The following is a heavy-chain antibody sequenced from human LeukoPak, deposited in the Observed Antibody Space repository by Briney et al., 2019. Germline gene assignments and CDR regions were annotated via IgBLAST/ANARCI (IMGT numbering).Heavy chain of an antibody. V-gene: IGHV4-34*01. CDR1: GGSISSHY. CDR3: ARSQRAYYYYYMDV. J-gene: IGHJ6*03. CDR2: INHSGST. Sequence: SETLSLTCAVSGGSISSHYWSWIRQPPGKGLEWIGEINHSGSTNYNPSLKSRVTISVDTSKNQFSLKLSSVTAADTAVYYCARSQRAYYYYYMDVWGKGTTVTVSS.